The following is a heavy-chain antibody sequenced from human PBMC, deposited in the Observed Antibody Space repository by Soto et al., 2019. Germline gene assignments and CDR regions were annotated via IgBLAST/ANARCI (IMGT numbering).Heavy chain of an antibody. D-gene: IGHD2-15*01. Sequence: QVQLVQSGAEVKKPGSSVKVSCKASGGTFSSYAISWVRQAPGQGLEWMGGIIPIFGTAAYAQKFQGRVTITAEESTSTADMGLSSLRSEATAVYYCAGPPALTRICSSSGLDAWGQGTTVTVSS. V-gene: IGHV1-69*12. CDR3: AGPPALTRICSSSGLDA. CDR2: IIPIFGTA. CDR1: GGTFSSYA. J-gene: IGHJ6*02.